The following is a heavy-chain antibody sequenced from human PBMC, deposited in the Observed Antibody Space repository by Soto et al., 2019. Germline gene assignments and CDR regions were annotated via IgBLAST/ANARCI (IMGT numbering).Heavy chain of an antibody. V-gene: IGHV5-10-1*01. CDR2: IDPSDSYT. J-gene: IGHJ6*02. CDR3: ARHASIAARLDYYYGMDV. D-gene: IGHD6-6*01. CDR1: GYSFTNYW. Sequence: GESLKISCRGSGYSFTNYWISWVRQMPGKGLEWMGRIDPSDSYTNYSPSFQGHVTISADKSISTAYLQWSSLKASDTAMYYCARHASIAARLDYYYGMDVWGQGTTVTVS.